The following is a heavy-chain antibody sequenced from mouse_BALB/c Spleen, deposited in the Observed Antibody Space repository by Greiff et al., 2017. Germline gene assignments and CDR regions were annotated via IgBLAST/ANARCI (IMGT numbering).Heavy chain of an antibody. J-gene: IGHJ4*01. CDR1: GYTFTSYY. V-gene: IGHV1S56*01. Sequence: QVQLQQSGPELVKPGASVRISCKASGYTFTSYYIHWVKQRPGQGLEWIGWIYPGNVNTKYNEKFKGKATLTADKSSSTAYMQLSSLTSEDSAVYFCAREGDLGNMAMDYWGQGTSVTVSS. D-gene: IGHD5-1-1*01. CDR3: AREGDLGNMAMDY. CDR2: IYPGNVNT.